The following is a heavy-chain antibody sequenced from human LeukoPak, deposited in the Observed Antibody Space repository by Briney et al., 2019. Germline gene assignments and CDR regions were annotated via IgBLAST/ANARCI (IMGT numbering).Heavy chain of an antibody. CDR3: ARDSSSFLYYYYYYGMDV. CDR2: ISSSSSYI. J-gene: IGHJ6*02. CDR1: GFTFSSYS. Sequence: PGGSLGLSCAASGFTFSSYSMNWVRQAPGKGLEWVSSISSSSSYIYYADSVKGRFTISRDNAKNSLYLQMNSLRAEDTAVYYCARDSSSFLYYYYYYGMDVWGQGTTVTVSS. V-gene: IGHV3-21*01. D-gene: IGHD6-13*01.